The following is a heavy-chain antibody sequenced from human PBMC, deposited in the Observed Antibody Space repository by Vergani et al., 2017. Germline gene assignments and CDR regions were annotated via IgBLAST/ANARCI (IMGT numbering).Heavy chain of an antibody. CDR3: VKDNDYAADDPFDM. J-gene: IGHJ2*01. D-gene: IGHD3-16*01. V-gene: IGHV3-21*02. CDR2: VSSRSTYI. Sequence: EVQLVESGGGLVKPGGSLRLSCAASEFSFSTYSMNWVRQAPGKGLEWASSVSSRSTYIYYTASVKGRFTISRDNAKKAVFLQMNNLRHEDTALYFCVKDNDYAADDPFDMWGRGTLVTVSS. CDR1: EFSFSTYS.